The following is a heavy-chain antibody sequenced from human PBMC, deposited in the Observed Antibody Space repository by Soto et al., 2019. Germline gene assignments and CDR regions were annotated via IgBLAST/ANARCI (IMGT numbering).Heavy chain of an antibody. CDR2: IYHSGST. CDR1: GGSIISGGYS. CDR3: ARGNVVPLDY. V-gene: IGHV4-30-2*01. D-gene: IGHD2-21*01. Sequence: SETLSLTCAVSGGSIISGGYSWSWIRQPPGKGLEWIGYIYHSGSTYYNPSLKSRVTISVDRSKNQFSLKLSSVTAADTAVYYCARGNVVPLDYWGQGTLVTVSS. J-gene: IGHJ4*02.